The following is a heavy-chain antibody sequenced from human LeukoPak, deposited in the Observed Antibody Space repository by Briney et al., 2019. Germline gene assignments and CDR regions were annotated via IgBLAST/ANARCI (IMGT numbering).Heavy chain of an antibody. D-gene: IGHD6-13*01. CDR1: GFTFSSYW. V-gene: IGHV3-74*01. CDR2: INSVGSST. J-gene: IGHJ4*02. Sequence: GGSLRLSCAASGFTFSSYWMHWVRQAPGKGLVWVSRINSVGSSTSYADSVKGRFTISRDNAKNTLYLQMNSLRAGDTAVYYCAELDSSSPRYWGQGTLVTVSS. CDR3: AELDSSSPRY.